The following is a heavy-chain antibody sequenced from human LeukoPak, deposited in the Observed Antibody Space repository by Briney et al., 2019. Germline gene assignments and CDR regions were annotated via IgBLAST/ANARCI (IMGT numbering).Heavy chain of an antibody. CDR2: IYYSGST. Sequence: SETLSLTCTVSGGSISSYYWSWIRQPPGKGLEWIGYIYYSGSTNYNPSLKSRVTISVDTSKNQFSLKLSSVTAADTAVYYCARGGMGATRGNSYWGQGTLVTVSS. CDR3: ARGGMGATRGNSY. V-gene: IGHV4-59*12. D-gene: IGHD1-26*01. J-gene: IGHJ4*02. CDR1: GGSISSYY.